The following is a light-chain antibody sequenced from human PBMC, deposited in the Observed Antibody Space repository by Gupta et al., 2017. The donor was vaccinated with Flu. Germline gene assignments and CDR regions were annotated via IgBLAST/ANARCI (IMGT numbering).Light chain of an antibody. CDR2: WAS. CDR1: QSVLFSSNNENY. V-gene: IGKV4-1*01. Sequence: DIVMTQSPDSLAVSLGERATINCKSSQSVLFSSNNENYLAWYQQKPGQPPKLLIYWASTRESGVPDRFSGSGSGTDFTLTISSLQAEDVAVYYCQQYYRTQLTFGGGTKVEIK. CDR3: QQYYRTQLT. J-gene: IGKJ4*01.